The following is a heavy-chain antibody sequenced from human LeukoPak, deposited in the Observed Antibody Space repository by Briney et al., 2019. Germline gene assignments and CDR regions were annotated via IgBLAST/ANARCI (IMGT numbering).Heavy chain of an antibody. V-gene: IGHV1-18*01. CDR1: GYTFTIYG. D-gene: IGHD3-10*01. CDR3: ARRMYGSGTHIGKQPFDNNWFDP. Sequence: ASVKVSCTASGYTFTIYGISWVRHAPGQGLEWMGWICAYNGNTNYAQKLQSRVTMTTDTATSTAYMELRSLRSDDTAVYYCARRMYGSGTHIGKQPFDNNWFDPWGQGTLVTVSS. J-gene: IGHJ5*02. CDR2: ICAYNGNT.